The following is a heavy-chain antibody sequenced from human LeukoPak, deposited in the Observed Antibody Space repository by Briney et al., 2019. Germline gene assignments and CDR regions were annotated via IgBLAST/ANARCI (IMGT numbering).Heavy chain of an antibody. CDR3: ARADVGNWFDP. CDR2: IYQSGST. J-gene: IGHJ5*02. CDR1: GDSISSSNW. V-gene: IGHV4-4*02. D-gene: IGHD7-27*01. Sequence: SETLSLTCAVSGDSISSSNWWSWVRQPPGKGLEWIGEIYQSGSTNYNPPLKSRVTISRDTSKNHFSLKLSSVTAADTAVYYCARADVGNWFDPWGQGTLVTVSS.